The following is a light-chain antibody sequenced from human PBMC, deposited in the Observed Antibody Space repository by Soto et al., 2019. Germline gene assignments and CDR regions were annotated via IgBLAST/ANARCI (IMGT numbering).Light chain of an antibody. CDR2: KAS. CDR1: QTISSW. V-gene: IGKV1-5*03. Sequence: IQVTQSASSLSASVGDRVTITCRASQTISSWLAWYQQKPGKAPKLLIYKASTLKSGVPSRFSGSGSGTEFTLTISSLQPDDVATYYCQHYNSYSEAFGQGTKVDI. J-gene: IGKJ1*01. CDR3: QHYNSYSEA.